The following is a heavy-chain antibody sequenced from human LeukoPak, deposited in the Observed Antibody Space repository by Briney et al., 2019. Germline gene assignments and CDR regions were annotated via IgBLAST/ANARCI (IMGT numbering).Heavy chain of an antibody. V-gene: IGHV3-23*01. CDR3: ARDRSSSWYGRSY. CDR1: GFTFSSYG. Sequence: GGSLRLSCAASGFTFSSYGMSWVRQAPGKGLEWVSAISGSGGSTYYADSVKGRFTISRDNSKNTLYLQMNSLRAEDTAVYYCARDRSSSWYGRSYWGQGTLVTVSS. J-gene: IGHJ4*02. D-gene: IGHD6-13*01. CDR2: ISGSGGST.